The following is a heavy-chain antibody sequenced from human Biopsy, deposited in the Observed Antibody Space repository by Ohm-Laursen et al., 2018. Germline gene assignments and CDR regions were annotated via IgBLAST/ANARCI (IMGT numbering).Heavy chain of an antibody. CDR3: ARGGSGSGYYGMDV. D-gene: IGHD3-10*01. CDR1: GDTFNKYG. V-gene: IGHV1-69*04. Sequence: SVKVSCKASGDTFNKYGIFWVRQAPGQGLEWMGRIIPIVDIVNYAQRFQGRVTMTADKSTSTAYLDLSSLISEDTAVYYCARGGSGSGYYGMDVWGQGTTVTVS. CDR2: IIPIVDIV. J-gene: IGHJ6*02.